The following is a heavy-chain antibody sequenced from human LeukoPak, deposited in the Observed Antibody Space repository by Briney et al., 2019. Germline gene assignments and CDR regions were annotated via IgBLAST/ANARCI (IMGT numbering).Heavy chain of an antibody. J-gene: IGHJ5*02. CDR2: IYHSGST. D-gene: IGHD2-2*01. Sequence: SGTLSLTCAVSGGSISSSNWWSWVRQPPGKGLEWIGEIYHSGSTNYNPSLKSRVTISVDKSKNQFSLKLSSVTAADTAVYYCARERIVVVPAATEALNWFDPWGQGTPVTVSS. CDR3: ARERIVVVPAATEALNWFDP. V-gene: IGHV4-4*02. CDR1: GGSISSSNW.